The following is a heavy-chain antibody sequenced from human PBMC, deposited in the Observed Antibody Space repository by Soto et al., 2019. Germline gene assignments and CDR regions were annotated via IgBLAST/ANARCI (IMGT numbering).Heavy chain of an antibody. V-gene: IGHV1-46*01. Sequence: ASVKVSCKASGYIFTSYYMHWVRQAPGQGLEWMGIINPSGGSTSYAQKFQGRVTMTRDTSTSTVYMELSSLRSEDTAVYYCARKRFTHWFDPWSQGTLVTVSS. D-gene: IGHD3-16*01. CDR1: GYIFTSYY. CDR2: INPSGGST. J-gene: IGHJ5*02. CDR3: ARKRFTHWFDP.